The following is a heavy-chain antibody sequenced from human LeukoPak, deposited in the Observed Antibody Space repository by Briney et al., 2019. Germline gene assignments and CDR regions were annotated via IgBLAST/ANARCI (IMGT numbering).Heavy chain of an antibody. D-gene: IGHD5-24*01. J-gene: IGHJ4*02. V-gene: IGHV3-23*01. Sequence: PGGSLRLSCVASGFTFSNHAMSWVRQSPGKGLEWVSCLSGRGDSKYYSDSVNGRFSISRDNSRNTLFLQLNRLRPEDTAVYFCAEDRRETEMFTDGDFDSWGQGTLVTVSS. CDR2: LSGRGDSK. CDR1: GFTFSNHA. CDR3: AEDRRETEMFTDGDFDS.